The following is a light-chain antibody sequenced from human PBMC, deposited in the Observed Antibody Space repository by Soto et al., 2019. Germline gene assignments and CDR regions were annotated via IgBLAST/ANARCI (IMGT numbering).Light chain of an antibody. J-gene: IGLJ1*01. Sequence: QSALTQPASVSGSPGQSITISCTGTSSDVGGYNYVSWYQQHPGKAPKLMIYEVSNRPSGVSNRFSGSKSGNMASLTISGLQAEDEADYYCSSYRSSSTPLIFGTGTKVTVL. CDR3: SSYRSSSTPLI. V-gene: IGLV2-14*01. CDR1: SSDVGGYNY. CDR2: EVS.